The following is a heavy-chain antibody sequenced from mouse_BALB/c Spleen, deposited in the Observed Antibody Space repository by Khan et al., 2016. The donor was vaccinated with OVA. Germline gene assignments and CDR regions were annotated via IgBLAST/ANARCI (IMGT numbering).Heavy chain of an antibody. V-gene: IGHV5-6*01. CDR1: GFTFSTYG. CDR2: ISSGGSYT. CDR3: ARLAYYYNSEGFAY. J-gene: IGHJ3*01. Sequence: VQLKESGGDLVKPGGSLKLSCAASGFTFSTYGMSWVRQTPDKRLEWVATISSGGSYTYYTDNVKGRFTISRDNAKNTLYLQMSSRKSEDTAMYYCARLAYYYNSEGFAYWGQGTLVTVSA. D-gene: IGHD1-1*01.